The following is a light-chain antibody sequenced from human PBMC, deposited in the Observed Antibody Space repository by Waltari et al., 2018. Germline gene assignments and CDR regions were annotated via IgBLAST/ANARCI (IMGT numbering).Light chain of an antibody. CDR3: LVWHSTIDHQGV. CDR2: YDS. V-gene: IGLV3-21*04. J-gene: IGLJ2*01. CDR1: DIGSKS. Sequence: SYVVTQSPSVSVAPGETARSTCGGDDIGSKSGHWYQQRPGQAPVLVISYDSDRPSGIPGRFSGSNSGNTATLTISWVEAEDEADYYCLVWHSTIDHQGVFGGGTKLTVL.